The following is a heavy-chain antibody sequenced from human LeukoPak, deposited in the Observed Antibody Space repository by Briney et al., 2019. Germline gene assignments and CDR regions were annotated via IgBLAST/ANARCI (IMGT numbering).Heavy chain of an antibody. Sequence: ASVNVSCKASGYTFTSYYMHWVRQAPGQGLEWMGLINPSGGSTSYAQKFQGRVTMTRDTSTSTVYMELSRLRSDGTAVYYCARGRATVTTLSGMDVWGQGTTVTVSS. V-gene: IGHV1-46*01. D-gene: IGHD4-17*01. CDR3: ARGRATVTTLSGMDV. CDR2: INPSGGST. J-gene: IGHJ6*02. CDR1: GYTFTSYY.